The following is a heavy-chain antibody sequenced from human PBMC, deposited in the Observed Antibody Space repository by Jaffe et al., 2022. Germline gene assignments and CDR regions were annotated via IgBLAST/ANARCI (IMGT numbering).Heavy chain of an antibody. Sequence: EVQLVESGGGLVQPGGSLRLSCAASGFTFSSYEMNWVRQAPGKGLEWVSYISSSGSTIYYADSVKGRFTISRDNAKNSLYLQMNSLRAEDTAVYYCARAGFVMDYDSSGYYPFDYWGQGTLVTVSS. J-gene: IGHJ4*02. CDR3: ARAGFVMDYDSSGYYPFDY. CDR2: ISSSGSTI. CDR1: GFTFSSYE. D-gene: IGHD3-22*01. V-gene: IGHV3-48*03.